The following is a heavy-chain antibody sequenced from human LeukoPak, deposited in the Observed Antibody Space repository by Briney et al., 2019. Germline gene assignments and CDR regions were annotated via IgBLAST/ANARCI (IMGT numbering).Heavy chain of an antibody. J-gene: IGHJ4*02. V-gene: IGHV3-23*01. CDR2: ISGSGGST. Sequence: PGGSLRLSCAASGFTFSSYAMSWVRQAPGKGLEWVSAISGSGGSTYYADSVKGRFTISRDNAKNSLFLQMNSLRAEDTAVYYCAREPTAMVLWGQGTLVTVSS. CDR1: GFTFSSYA. CDR3: AREPTAMVL. D-gene: IGHD5-18*01.